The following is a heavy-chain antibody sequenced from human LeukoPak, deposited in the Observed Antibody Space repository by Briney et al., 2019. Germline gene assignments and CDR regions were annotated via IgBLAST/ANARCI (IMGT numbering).Heavy chain of an antibody. J-gene: IGHJ4*02. CDR3: AKARSNRGYSTSDS. CDR1: GFTFSNYG. D-gene: IGHD3-22*01. Sequence: GGSLRLSCAASGFTFSNYGMSWVRQAPGKGLEWVSTVSGSGDTTYYADSVKGRFTISRDNSKNTLYLQMNGLRAEDTALYYCAKARSNRGYSTSDSWGQGTLVTVSS. V-gene: IGHV3-23*01. CDR2: VSGSGDTT.